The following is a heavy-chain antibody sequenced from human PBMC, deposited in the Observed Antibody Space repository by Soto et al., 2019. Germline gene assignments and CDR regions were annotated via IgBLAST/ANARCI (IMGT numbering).Heavy chain of an antibody. V-gene: IGHV3-73*01. CDR2: IRSKANSYAT. CDR3: TSTGYSYGFNFDY. D-gene: IGHD5-18*01. Sequence: EVQLVXXXXXXXXXGGSLKLSCAASGFTFSGSAMHWVRQASGKGLEWVGRIRSKANSYATAYAASVKGRFTISRDDSKNTAYLQMNSLKTEDTAVYYCTSTGYSYGFNFDYWGQGTLVTVSS. J-gene: IGHJ4*02. CDR1: GFTFSGSA.